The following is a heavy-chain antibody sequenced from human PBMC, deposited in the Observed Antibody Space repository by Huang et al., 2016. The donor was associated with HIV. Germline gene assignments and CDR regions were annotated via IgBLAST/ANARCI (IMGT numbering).Heavy chain of an antibody. CDR1: GGSLSRPY. CDR3: ARDPRAVAEAS. Sequence: QVQMQESGPGPVKPSETLSLTCPVSGGSLSRPYWSWIRQSPGKGLEWMANIYYRGNTSDNPSLKSRVTIAIVTSKNQYSLSVTAVTAADTAVYYCARDPRAVAEASWGQGTLVTVS. D-gene: IGHD6-19*01. V-gene: IGHV4-59*11. CDR2: IYYRGNT. J-gene: IGHJ5*02.